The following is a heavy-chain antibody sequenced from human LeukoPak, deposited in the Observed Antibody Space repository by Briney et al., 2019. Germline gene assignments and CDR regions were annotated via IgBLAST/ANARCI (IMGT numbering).Heavy chain of an antibody. D-gene: IGHD3-10*01. V-gene: IGHV1-69*13. CDR1: GGTFSSYA. J-gene: IGHJ4*02. CDR3: ATTRNEQITMVRGLAAATPQDDY. Sequence: SVKVSCKASGGTFSSYAISWVRQAPGQGLEWMGGIIPIFGTANYAQKFQGRVTITADESTSTAYMELSSLRSEDTAVYYCATTRNEQITMVRGLAAATPQDDYWGQGTLVTVSS. CDR2: IIPIFGTA.